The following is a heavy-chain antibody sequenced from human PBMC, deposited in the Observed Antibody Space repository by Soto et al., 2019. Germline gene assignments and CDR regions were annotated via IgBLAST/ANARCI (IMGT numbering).Heavy chain of an antibody. CDR3: ASESVDWRRHSLTDY. Sequence: EVQRVESGGDLVQPGGSLRVSCAASGFSFSDYWMTWVRQAPGKGLEWVANINQGGSETYYADSMKGRFTISRDNGKKSLTLQSICLSADEPVISYCASESVDWRRHSLTDYWGQGTLVTVSS. CDR2: INQGGSET. D-gene: IGHD2-21*01. CDR1: GFSFSDYW. J-gene: IGHJ4*02. V-gene: IGHV3-7*01.